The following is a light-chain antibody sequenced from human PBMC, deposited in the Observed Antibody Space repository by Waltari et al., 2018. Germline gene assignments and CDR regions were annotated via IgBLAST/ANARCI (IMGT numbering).Light chain of an antibody. CDR2: SAS. CDR3: QQYYSLPLT. V-gene: IGKV4-1*01. CDR1: LSRSNNTNY. Sequence: LSRSNNTNYLAWYRQKPGQPPKLLIYSASTRESGVPDRFSGSGSGADFTLTISSLQAEDVAVYYCQQYYSLPLTFGGGTKVEI. J-gene: IGKJ4*01.